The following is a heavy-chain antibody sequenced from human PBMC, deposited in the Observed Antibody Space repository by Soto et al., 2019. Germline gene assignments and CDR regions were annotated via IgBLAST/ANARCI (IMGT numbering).Heavy chain of an antibody. D-gene: IGHD2-15*01. CDR3: ARGMTDIVVVVAAVYYFDY. CDR2: INAGNGNT. Sequence: ASVKVSCKDSGYTLTSYAMHWVRQAKEQRLEWMGWINAGNGNTKYSQKFQGRVTITRDTSASTAYMELSSLRSEDTAVYYCARGMTDIVVVVAAVYYFDYWGQGTLVTVSS. V-gene: IGHV1-3*01. J-gene: IGHJ4*02. CDR1: GYTLTSYA.